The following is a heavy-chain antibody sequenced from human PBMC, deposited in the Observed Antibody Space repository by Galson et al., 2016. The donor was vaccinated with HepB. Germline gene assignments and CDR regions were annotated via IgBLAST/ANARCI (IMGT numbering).Heavy chain of an antibody. V-gene: IGHV3-21*01. Sequence: LRLSCAASGFTFSTYSMNWVRQAPGKGLEWVSFISITSGYKYYADLLKGRVTISRDNAKNSLYLQMNSLRAEDTAVYYCARPPEGDRRYFDLWGRGTLVTVSS. CDR2: ISITSGYK. CDR1: GFTFSTYS. CDR3: ARPPEGDRRYFDL. D-gene: IGHD3-16*01. J-gene: IGHJ2*01.